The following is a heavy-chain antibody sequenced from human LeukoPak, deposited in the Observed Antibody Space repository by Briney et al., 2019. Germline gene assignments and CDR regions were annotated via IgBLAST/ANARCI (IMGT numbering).Heavy chain of an antibody. Sequence: GGSLRLSCAASRFTLDDYAMNSVGQAPGNGLEGVSGFSWNSVTIGYADSVKGRITIARDNAKNYLYLQINSLRAEDTASYYCAKYFCSSTSCYSDYWGQGTLVTVTS. CDR1: RFTLDDYA. D-gene: IGHD2-2*01. CDR3: AKYFCSSTSCYSDY. V-gene: IGHV3-9*01. J-gene: IGHJ4*02. CDR2: FSWNSVTI.